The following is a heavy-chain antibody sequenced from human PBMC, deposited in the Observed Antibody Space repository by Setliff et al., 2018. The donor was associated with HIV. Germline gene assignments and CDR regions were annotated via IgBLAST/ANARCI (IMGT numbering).Heavy chain of an antibody. CDR1: GIILSNQW. CDR2: INEFEET. Sequence: PGGSLRLSCAGTGIILSNQWVGWARQAPGKGLEWVAAINEFEETHCGDSVKGRCSISRDNAKNTLYLQMNSLRAEDTAVYYCARGKSDYNFWSGYSSDAFDIWGQGTMVTVSS. J-gene: IGHJ3*02. CDR3: ARGKSDYNFWSGYSSDAFDI. D-gene: IGHD3-3*01. V-gene: IGHV3-66*03.